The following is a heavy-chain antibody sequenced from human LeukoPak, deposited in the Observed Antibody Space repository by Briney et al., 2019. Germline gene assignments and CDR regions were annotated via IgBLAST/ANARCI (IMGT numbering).Heavy chain of an antibody. CDR2: ISSGATTI. Sequence: GGSLRLSCAASGFTLSDYYMRWIRQAQGKGLEWVSYISSGATTIYYADSVKGRFTISRDNAKNSLYLQMNTLRAEDTAVYYCARESAHLDYWGQGTLVTVSS. J-gene: IGHJ4*02. CDR1: GFTLSDYY. V-gene: IGHV3-11*01. CDR3: ARESAHLDY.